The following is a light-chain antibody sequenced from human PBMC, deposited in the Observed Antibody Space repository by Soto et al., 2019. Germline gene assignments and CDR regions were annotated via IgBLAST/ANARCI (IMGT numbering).Light chain of an antibody. CDR2: GAS. Sequence: EIVMTQSPATLSVSPGERATLSCGASQSVSSNLAWYQQKPGQAPRLLIYGASTRATGIPARFSGSGSGTEFTLTISSLPSEDFAVYYCQQYNNWPPFTFGPGTKVDIK. V-gene: IGKV3-15*01. J-gene: IGKJ3*01. CDR3: QQYNNWPPFT. CDR1: QSVSSN.